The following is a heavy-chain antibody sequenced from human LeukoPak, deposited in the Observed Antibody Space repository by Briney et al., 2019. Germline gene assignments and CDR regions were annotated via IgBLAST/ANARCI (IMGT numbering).Heavy chain of an antibody. J-gene: IGHJ4*02. Sequence: ASVKVSCKASGYTFTGYAIHWVRQAPGQRLEWMGWINAGNGNTKYSQEFQDRVTITRDTSASTAYMELSSLRSEDMAVYYCARVYCSSTSCYSFDYWGQGTLVTVSS. CDR1: GYTFTGYA. D-gene: IGHD2-2*01. V-gene: IGHV1-3*03. CDR2: INAGNGNT. CDR3: ARVYCSSTSCYSFDY.